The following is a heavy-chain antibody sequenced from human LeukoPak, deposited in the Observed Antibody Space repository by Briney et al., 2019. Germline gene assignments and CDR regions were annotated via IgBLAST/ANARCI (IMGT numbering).Heavy chain of an antibody. CDR1: AFTFSSYS. V-gene: IGHV3-21*01. CDR2: ISSSSSYI. D-gene: IGHD1-26*01. J-gene: IGHJ4*02. Sequence: PGGSLRLSCAASAFTFSSYSMNWVRQAPGKGLEWVSSISSSSSYIYYADSVKGRFTISRDNAKNSLYLQMNSLRAEDTAVYYCARDTVGAPYYFDYWGQGTLVTVSS. CDR3: ARDTVGAPYYFDY.